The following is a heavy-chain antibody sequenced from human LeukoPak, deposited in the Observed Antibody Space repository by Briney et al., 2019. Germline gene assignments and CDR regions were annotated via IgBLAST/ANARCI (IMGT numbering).Heavy chain of an antibody. CDR3: ARHPLYCSGACIYAFDI. CDR2: MDPDDSDT. D-gene: IGHD2-15*01. CDR1: GYSYTSYW. Sequence: GASLKISCKSSGYSYTSYWIACVRQMLGKGLEWMGDMDPDDSDTRYSPSFQGQVTISADKSISTAYLQWSSLEASDTAMYYCARHPLYCSGACIYAFDIWGQGTMVTVSS. V-gene: IGHV5-51*01. J-gene: IGHJ3*02.